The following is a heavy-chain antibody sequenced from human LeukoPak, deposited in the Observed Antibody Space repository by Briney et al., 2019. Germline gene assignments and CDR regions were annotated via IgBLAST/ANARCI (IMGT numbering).Heavy chain of an antibody. CDR2: ISSSSSYI. V-gene: IGHV3-21*01. CDR3: ARDGKWELLENFDY. J-gene: IGHJ4*02. CDR1: GFTFSSYS. D-gene: IGHD1-26*01. Sequence: PGGSLRLSCAASGFTFSSYSMNWVRQAPGKGLEWVSSISSSSSYIYYADSVKGRFTISRDNAKNSLYLQMNSLRAEDTAVYYCARDGKWELLENFDYWGQGTLVTVSS.